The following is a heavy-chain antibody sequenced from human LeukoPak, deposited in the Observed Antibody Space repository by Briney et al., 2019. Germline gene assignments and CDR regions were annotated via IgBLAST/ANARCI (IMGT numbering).Heavy chain of an antibody. J-gene: IGHJ5*02. CDR2: INPSGGST. D-gene: IGHD6-13*01. CDR1: GYTFTSYY. V-gene: IGHV1-46*01. CDR3: ARAAAGTEILYNWFDP. Sequence: ASVKVSCKASGYTFTSYYMHWVRQAPGQGLEWMGIINPSGGSTSYAQKFQGGVTMTRDMSTSTVYMELSSLRSEDTAVYYCARAAAGTEILYNWFDPWGQGTLVTVSS.